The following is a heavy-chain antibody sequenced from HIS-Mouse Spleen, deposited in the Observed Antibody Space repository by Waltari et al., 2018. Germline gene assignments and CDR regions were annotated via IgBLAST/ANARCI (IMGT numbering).Heavy chain of an antibody. D-gene: IGHD7-27*01. CDR2: IYYSGST. V-gene: IGHV4-39*07. J-gene: IGHJ2*01. CDR1: GGSISSSSYY. CDR3: ARSRTGGWYFDL. Sequence: QLQLQESGPGLVKPSETLSLTCTVSGGSISSSSYYWGWIRQPPGKGLEWIGSIYYSGSTYSHPSLKSRVTISVDTSKNQFSLKLSSVTAADTAVYYCARSRTGGWYFDLWGRGTLVTVSS.